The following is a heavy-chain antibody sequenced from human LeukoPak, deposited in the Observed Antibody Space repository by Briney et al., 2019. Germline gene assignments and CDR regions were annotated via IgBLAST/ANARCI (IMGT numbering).Heavy chain of an antibody. CDR1: GGSISSSSYY. D-gene: IGHD4-23*01. CDR2: IYYSGST. V-gene: IGHV4-39*07. J-gene: IGHJ4*02. Sequence: NPSETLSLTCTVSGGSISSSSYYWGWIRQPPGKGLEWIGSIYYSGSTYYNPSLKSRVTILVDTSKNQFSLKLSSVTAADTAVYYCARDRTYGGNSGVDYWGQGTLVTVSS. CDR3: ARDRTYGGNSGVDY.